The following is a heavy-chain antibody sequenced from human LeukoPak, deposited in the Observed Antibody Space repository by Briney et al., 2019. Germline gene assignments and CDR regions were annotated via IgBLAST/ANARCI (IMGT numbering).Heavy chain of an antibody. V-gene: IGHV3-33*01. CDR1: GFTFSSYG. Sequence: GRSLRLSCAASGFTFSSYGTHWVRQAPGKGLEWVAVIWYDGSNKYYADSVKGRFTISRDNSKNTLYLQMNSLRAEDTAVYYCARAGIAVAGTPHAFDIWGQGTMVTVSS. CDR2: IWYDGSNK. CDR3: ARAGIAVAGTPHAFDI. D-gene: IGHD6-19*01. J-gene: IGHJ3*02.